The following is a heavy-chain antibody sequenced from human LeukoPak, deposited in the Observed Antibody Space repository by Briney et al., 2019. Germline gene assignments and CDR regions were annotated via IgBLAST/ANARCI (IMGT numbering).Heavy chain of an antibody. V-gene: IGHV3-33*01. CDR1: GFTFSSYG. Sequence: GRSLRLSCAASGFTFSSYGMHWVRQAPGKGLEWVAVIWYGGSNKYYADSVKGRFTISRDNSKNTLYLQMNSLRAEDTAVYYCARVNYYDSSGYYYVPQDYYYGMDVWGQGTTVTVSS. D-gene: IGHD3-22*01. CDR2: IWYGGSNK. J-gene: IGHJ6*02. CDR3: ARVNYYDSSGYYYVPQDYYYGMDV.